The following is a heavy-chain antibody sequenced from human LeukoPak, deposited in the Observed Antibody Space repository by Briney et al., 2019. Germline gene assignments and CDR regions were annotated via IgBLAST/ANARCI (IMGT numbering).Heavy chain of an antibody. CDR1: GGSIRGYY. CDR3: ATDGMVRGPDAWFDS. D-gene: IGHD3-10*01. CDR2: IYSSGST. J-gene: IGHJ5*01. Sequence: PSETLSLTCNVSGGSIRGYYWSWIRQPPGKGLEWIGYIYSSGSTNYNPSLKSRVTMSVDTSKNQFSLKVNSVTAADTAVYYCATDGMVRGPDAWFDSWGQGTLVTVSS. V-gene: IGHV4-59*01.